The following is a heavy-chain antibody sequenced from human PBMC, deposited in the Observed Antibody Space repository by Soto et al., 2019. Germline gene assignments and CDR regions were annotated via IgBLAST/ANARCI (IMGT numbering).Heavy chain of an antibody. Sequence: GESLKISCKGSGYSFTSYWIGWVRQMPGKGLEWMGIIYPGDSDTRYSPSFQGQVTISADKSISTAYLQWSSLKASDTAMYYCARVTSYYYDSSGYYGGAFDIWGQGTMVTVSS. D-gene: IGHD3-22*01. J-gene: IGHJ3*02. CDR3: ARVTSYYYDSSGYYGGAFDI. CDR2: IYPGDSDT. V-gene: IGHV5-51*01. CDR1: GYSFTSYW.